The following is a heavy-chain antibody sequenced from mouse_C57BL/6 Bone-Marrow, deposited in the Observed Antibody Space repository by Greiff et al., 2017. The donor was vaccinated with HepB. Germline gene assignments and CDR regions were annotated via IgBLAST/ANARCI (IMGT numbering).Heavy chain of an antibody. CDR3: ASGIYYDYNY. V-gene: IGHV1-76*01. CDR1: GYTFTDYY. J-gene: IGHJ2*01. D-gene: IGHD2-4*01. CDR2: IYPGSGNT. Sequence: VQLQQSGAELVRPGASVKLSCKASGYTFTDYYINWVKQRPGQGLEWIARIYPGSGNTYYNEKFKGKATLTAEKSSSTAYMQLSSLTSEDSAVYFCASGIYYDYNYWGQGTTLTVSS.